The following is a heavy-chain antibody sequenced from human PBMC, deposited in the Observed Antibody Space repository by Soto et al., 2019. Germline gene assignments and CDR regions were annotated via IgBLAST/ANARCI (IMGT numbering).Heavy chain of an antibody. V-gene: IGHV3-23*01. CDR1: GFTFSSYA. CDR3: AKGRYYYGSGSYYPFDY. Sequence: EVQLLESGGGLVQPGGSLRLSCAASGFTFSSYAMSWVRQAPRKGLEWVSAISGSGGSTYYADSVKGRFTISRDNSKNTLYLQMNSLRAEDTAVYYCAKGRYYYGSGSYYPFDYWGQGTLVTVSS. CDR2: ISGSGGST. J-gene: IGHJ4*02. D-gene: IGHD3-10*01.